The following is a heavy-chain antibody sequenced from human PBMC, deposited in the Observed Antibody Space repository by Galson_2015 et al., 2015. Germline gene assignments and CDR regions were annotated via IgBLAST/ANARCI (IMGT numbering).Heavy chain of an antibody. D-gene: IGHD3-22*01. Sequence: SLRLSCAASGFTFSDYEMNWVRQAPGKGLEWVSYISSSGSRKYYADSVKGRFTISRDNAKNSLHLQMNSLRAEDTAVYYCVRDPLLHSSLIFDFWGQGTLVTVSS. CDR1: GFTFSDYE. CDR3: VRDPLLHSSLIFDF. V-gene: IGHV3-48*03. J-gene: IGHJ4*02. CDR2: ISSSGSRK.